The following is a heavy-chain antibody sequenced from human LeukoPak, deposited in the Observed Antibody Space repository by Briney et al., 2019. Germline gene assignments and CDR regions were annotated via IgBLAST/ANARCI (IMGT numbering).Heavy chain of an antibody. V-gene: IGHV4-4*07. D-gene: IGHD5-18*01. Sequence: PSETLSLTCTVSGGSISSYYWSWIRQPAGKGLEWIGHIYTSGSANYNPSLKSRVTMSVDTSKNQFSLTLSSVTAADTAVYYCARSDGYGLVGIWGRGTMVTVSS. CDR1: GGSISSYY. CDR2: IYTSGSA. CDR3: ARSDGYGLVGI. J-gene: IGHJ3*02.